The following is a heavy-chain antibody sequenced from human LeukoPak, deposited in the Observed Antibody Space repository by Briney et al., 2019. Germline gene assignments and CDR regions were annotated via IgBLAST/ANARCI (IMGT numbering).Heavy chain of an antibody. Sequence: GGSLRLSCAASGFTFSSYSMNWVRQAPGKGLEWVSSISSSSSHIYYADSVKGRFTISRDNAKNSLYLQMNSLRAEDTAVYYCQAVAGNLDYWGQGTLVTVSS. J-gene: IGHJ4*02. V-gene: IGHV3-21*01. CDR1: GFTFSSYS. CDR2: ISSSSSHI. CDR3: QAVAGNLDY. D-gene: IGHD6-19*01.